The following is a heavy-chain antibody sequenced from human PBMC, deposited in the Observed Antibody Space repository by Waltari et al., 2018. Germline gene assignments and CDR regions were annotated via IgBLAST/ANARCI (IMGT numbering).Heavy chain of an antibody. Sequence: GGSLRLSCAASGFTFSSYSMNWVRQAPGKGLEWVSSISSSSSYIYYADSVKGRFTISRDNAKNSLYLQMNSLRAEDTAMYYCARDQQEYCSGGSCYSYSLWVAFDIWGQGTMVTVSS. J-gene: IGHJ3*02. D-gene: IGHD2-15*01. V-gene: IGHV3-21*01. CDR1: GFTFSSYS. CDR2: ISSSSSYI. CDR3: ARDQQEYCSGGSCYSYSLWVAFDI.